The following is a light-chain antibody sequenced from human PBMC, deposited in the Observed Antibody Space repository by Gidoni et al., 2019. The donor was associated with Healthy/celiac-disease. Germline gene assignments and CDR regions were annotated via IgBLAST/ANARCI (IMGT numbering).Light chain of an antibody. CDR2: DVS. CDR1: SSDVGGYNY. J-gene: IGLJ3*02. V-gene: IGLV2-11*01. CDR3: CSYAGSYTWV. Sequence: QSALTQPRSVPGSPVHSVTISCTGTSSDVGGYNYVPWYQQHPGKAPKLMIYDVSKRPSGVPDRFSGSKSGNTASLTISGLQAEDEADYYCCSYAGSYTWVFGGGTKLTVL.